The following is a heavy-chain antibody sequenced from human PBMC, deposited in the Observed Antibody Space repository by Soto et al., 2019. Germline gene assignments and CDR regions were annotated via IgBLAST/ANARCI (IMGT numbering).Heavy chain of an antibody. CDR3: ARSRSYSSGWYTY. CDR1: GHIFTNYW. CDR2: TDPTDSYT. Sequence: GESLKISCKGFGHIFTNYWIGWVRQMPGKGLEWMGRTDPTDSYTNYSPSFQGHVTISADKSISTAYLQWSNLKASDTAIYYCARSRSYSSGWYTYWGQGTLVTVSS. J-gene: IGHJ4*02. V-gene: IGHV5-10-1*01. D-gene: IGHD6-19*01.